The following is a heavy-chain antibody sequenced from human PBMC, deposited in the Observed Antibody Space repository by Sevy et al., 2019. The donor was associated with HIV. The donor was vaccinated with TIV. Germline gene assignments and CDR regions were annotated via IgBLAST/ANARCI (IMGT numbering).Heavy chain of an antibody. Sequence: GGSLRLSCAASGFSFNNHWMSWVRQAPEKGLEWVASIKHDGSEKYYADSLEGRFAVSRDNAKNSLFLQINSLRVEDTAAYFCARLPTGLQSFNYLLSTYFDSWGQGTLVTVSS. D-gene: IGHD3-9*01. V-gene: IGHV3-7*01. CDR1: GFSFNNHW. J-gene: IGHJ4*02. CDR3: ARLPTGLQSFNYLLSTYFDS. CDR2: IKHDGSEK.